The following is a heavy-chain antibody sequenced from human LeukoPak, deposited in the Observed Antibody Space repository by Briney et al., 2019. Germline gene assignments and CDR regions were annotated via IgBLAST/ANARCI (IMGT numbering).Heavy chain of an antibody. J-gene: IGHJ6*03. CDR1: GLTFSSYA. D-gene: IGHD1-1*01. Sequence: SGGSLRLSCAASGLTFSSYAMSWVRQAPGKGLEWVAAISGSGHNTYYADSVKGRFTISRDNSKNTLYLQMNSLRAEDTAVYYCAKGLKTTVGPYMGYHYYMDVWGKGTTVTVSS. CDR3: AKGLKTTVGPYMGYHYYMDV. CDR2: ISGSGHNT. V-gene: IGHV3-23*01.